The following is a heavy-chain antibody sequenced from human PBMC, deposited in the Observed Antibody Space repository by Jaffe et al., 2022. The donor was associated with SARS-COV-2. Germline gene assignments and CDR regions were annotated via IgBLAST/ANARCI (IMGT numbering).Heavy chain of an antibody. D-gene: IGHD7-27*01. Sequence: EVQLVESGGELVQPGGSLRLSCAASGFTFSNFAMHWVRQAPGKALEYVSGISGNGGSTYYADSVKGRFTISRDNSKNTLYLQMSGLRAEDTAVYHCVKERRQVPWDYFDSWGQGTLVTVSS. CDR2: ISGNGGST. J-gene: IGHJ4*02. V-gene: IGHV3-64D*09. CDR3: VKERRQVPWDYFDS. CDR1: GFTFSNFA.